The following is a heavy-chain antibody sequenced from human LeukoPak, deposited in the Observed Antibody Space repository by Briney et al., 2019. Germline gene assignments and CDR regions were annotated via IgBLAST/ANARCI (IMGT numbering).Heavy chain of an antibody. V-gene: IGHV3-21*01. J-gene: IGHJ4*02. D-gene: IGHD1-26*01. CDR3: ARAIVGATTFDY. CDR2: ISSSSSYI. CDR1: GFTFSSYS. Sequence: GGSLRLSCAASGFTFSSYSMNWVRQAPGKGLEWVSSISSSSSYIYYADSVKGRFTISRDNAKNSLYLQMNSLRAEDTAVYYCARAIVGATTFDYWGQGTLVTVSS.